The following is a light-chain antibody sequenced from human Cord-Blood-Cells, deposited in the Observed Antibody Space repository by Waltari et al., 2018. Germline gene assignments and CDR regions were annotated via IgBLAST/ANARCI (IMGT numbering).Light chain of an antibody. CDR3: NSRDSSGNHSWV. CDR2: GKN. V-gene: IGLV3-19*01. Sequence: SSELTQDLAVSVALGQTVRITCQGDSLRRHYASRYQQKPGQAPVLVIYGKNNRPSGIPDRFSGSSSGNTASLTITGAQAEDEADYYCNSRDSSGNHSWVFGGGTKLTVL. J-gene: IGLJ3*02. CDR1: SLRRHY.